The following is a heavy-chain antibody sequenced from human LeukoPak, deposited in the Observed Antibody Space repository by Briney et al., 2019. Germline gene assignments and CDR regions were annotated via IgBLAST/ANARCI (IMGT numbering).Heavy chain of an antibody. D-gene: IGHD6-19*01. CDR3: ARGIYSSGSDYFDY. Sequence: GASVKVSCKASGYTFTGYYMHWVRQAPGQGLEWMGWINPNSGGTNYAQKFQGRVTMTRDTSISTAYMELSRLRSDDTAVYYRARGIYSSGSDYFDYWGQGTLVTVSS. J-gene: IGHJ4*02. CDR1: GYTFTGYY. V-gene: IGHV1-2*02. CDR2: INPNSGGT.